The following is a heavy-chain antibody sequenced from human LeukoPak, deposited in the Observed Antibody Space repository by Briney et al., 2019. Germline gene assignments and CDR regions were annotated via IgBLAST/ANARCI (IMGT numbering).Heavy chain of an antibody. Sequence: PGGSLRLSCAASGFTFSSYAMSWVRQAPGKGLEWVSAISGSGGSTYYADSVKGRFTISRDNSKNSLYLQMNSLRAEDTAVYYCARGFRDTAMFLDYWGQGTLVTVSS. CDR1: GFTFSSYA. CDR2: ISGSGGST. D-gene: IGHD5-18*01. J-gene: IGHJ4*02. V-gene: IGHV3-23*01. CDR3: ARGFRDTAMFLDY.